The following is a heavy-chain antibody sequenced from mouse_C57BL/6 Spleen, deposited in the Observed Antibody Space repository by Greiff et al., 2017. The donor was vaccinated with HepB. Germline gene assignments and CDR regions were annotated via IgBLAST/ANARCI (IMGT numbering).Heavy chain of an antibody. V-gene: IGHV1-74*01. Sequence: VQLQESGAELVKPGASVKVSCKASGYTFTSYWMHWVKQRPGQGLEWIGRIHPSDSDTNYNQKFKGKATLTVDKSSSTAYMQLSSLTSEDSAVYYCAIAAQATSFAYWGQGTLVTVSA. D-gene: IGHD3-2*02. CDR3: AIAAQATSFAY. CDR1: GYTFTSYW. J-gene: IGHJ3*01. CDR2: IHPSDSDT.